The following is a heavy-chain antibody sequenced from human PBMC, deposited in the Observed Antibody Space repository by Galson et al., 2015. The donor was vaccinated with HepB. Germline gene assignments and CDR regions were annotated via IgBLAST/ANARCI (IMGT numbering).Heavy chain of an antibody. CDR2: ISYDGSNK. CDR3: ARDHYYGSGSYYTDYYYGMDV. CDR1: GFTFSSSA. D-gene: IGHD3-10*01. V-gene: IGHV3-30-3*01. J-gene: IGHJ6*02. Sequence: SLRLSCAASGFTFSSSAMHWVRPAPGKGPGWVAVISYDGSNKYYAASVKGRFTISRDNSKNTLYLQMNSLRAEDTAVYYCARDHYYGSGSYYTDYYYGMDVWGQGTTVTVSS.